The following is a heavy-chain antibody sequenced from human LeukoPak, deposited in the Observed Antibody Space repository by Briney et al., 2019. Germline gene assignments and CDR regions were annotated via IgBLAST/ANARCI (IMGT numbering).Heavy chain of an antibody. CDR3: AGGYDYGYPYWYFDL. Sequence: GGSLRLSCAPSGFTLSTYAMSWVRQAPGKGLEWVSGIGDNGGSTYYADSVEGRFTISRDNSKNTVYLQVNSLRAEDTALYYCAGGYDYGYPYWYFDLWGRGTLVTVSS. CDR2: IGDNGGST. CDR1: GFTLSTYA. V-gene: IGHV3-23*01. D-gene: IGHD5-18*01. J-gene: IGHJ2*01.